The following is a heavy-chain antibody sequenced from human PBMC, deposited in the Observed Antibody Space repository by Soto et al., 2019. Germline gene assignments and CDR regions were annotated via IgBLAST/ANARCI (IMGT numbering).Heavy chain of an antibody. J-gene: IGHJ6*02. Sequence: GESLKISCKGSGYSFTSYWIGWVRQMPGKGLEWMGIIYPGDSDTRYSPSFQGQVTISADKSISTAYLQWSSLKASDTAMYYCERKMITFGGVIVGQYYYGMDVWGQGTTVTVSS. D-gene: IGHD3-16*02. V-gene: IGHV5-51*01. CDR3: ERKMITFGGVIVGQYYYGMDV. CDR2: IYPGDSDT. CDR1: GYSFTSYW.